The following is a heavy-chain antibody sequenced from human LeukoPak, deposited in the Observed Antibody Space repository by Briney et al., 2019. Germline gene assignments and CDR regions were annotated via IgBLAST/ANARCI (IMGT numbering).Heavy chain of an antibody. CDR3: ARAIAVAARGGFDY. J-gene: IGHJ4*02. CDR2: IDPSDSYS. V-gene: IGHV5-10-1*01. CDR1: GYSFTSYW. Sequence: GEYLRISCKVSGYSFTSYWISWVRQMPGKGLEWMGRIDPSDSYSTYSPSFQGHVTISADRSISTAYLQWSSLKASDTAIYFCARAIAVAARGGFDYWGQGTLVTVSS. D-gene: IGHD6-19*01.